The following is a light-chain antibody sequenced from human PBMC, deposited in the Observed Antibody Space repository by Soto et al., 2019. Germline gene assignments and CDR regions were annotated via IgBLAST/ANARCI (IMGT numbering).Light chain of an antibody. Sequence: DVQITQSPSSVSASVGDRVTITCRASQSISSYLNWYQQKPGKAPKLLIYDASNLETGVPSRFSGSGSGTDFTFTISSLQPEDIATYYCQQYDNLPLTFGGGTKVDI. CDR1: QSISSY. J-gene: IGKJ4*01. CDR2: DAS. CDR3: QQYDNLPLT. V-gene: IGKV1-33*01.